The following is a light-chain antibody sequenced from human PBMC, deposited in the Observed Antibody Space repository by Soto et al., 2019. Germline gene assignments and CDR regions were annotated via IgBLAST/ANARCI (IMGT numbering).Light chain of an antibody. CDR1: QSVSSSY. CDR2: GAS. Sequence: EIVLTQSPATLSLSPWERATLSCRASQSVSSSYLAWYQQKPGQAPRLLIYGASNRATGIPDRFSGSGSGTDFTLIINRLEPEDVAVYYCQQYGSSPRTFGQGTKVDIK. V-gene: IGKV3-20*01. CDR3: QQYGSSPRT. J-gene: IGKJ2*01.